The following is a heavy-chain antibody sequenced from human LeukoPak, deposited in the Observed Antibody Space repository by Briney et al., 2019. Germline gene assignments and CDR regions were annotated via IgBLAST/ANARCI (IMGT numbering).Heavy chain of an antibody. Sequence: PGGSLRLSCAASGFTFSSYAMHWVRQAPGKGLEGVAVISYDGSNKYYADSVKGRFTISRDNSKNTLYLQMNSLRAEDTAVYYCAKILPGHHYYDSSGYPFDYWGQGTLVTVSS. V-gene: IGHV3-30-3*01. CDR3: AKILPGHHYYDSSGYPFDY. CDR2: ISYDGSNK. J-gene: IGHJ4*02. CDR1: GFTFSSYA. D-gene: IGHD3-22*01.